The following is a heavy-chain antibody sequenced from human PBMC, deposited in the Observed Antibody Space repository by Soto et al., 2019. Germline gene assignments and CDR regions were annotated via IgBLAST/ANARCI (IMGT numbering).Heavy chain of an antibody. CDR1: GFTFSGSA. CDR3: TRYPDIAVAANFDY. Sequence: EVQLVESGGGLVQPGGSLKLSCAASGFTFSGSAMHWVRQASGKGLEWVGRIRSKANSYATAYAASVKGRFTISRDDSKNTAYLQMNSLKTEDMAVYYCTRYPDIAVAANFDYWGQGTLVTVSS. V-gene: IGHV3-73*02. J-gene: IGHJ4*02. CDR2: IRSKANSYAT. D-gene: IGHD6-19*01.